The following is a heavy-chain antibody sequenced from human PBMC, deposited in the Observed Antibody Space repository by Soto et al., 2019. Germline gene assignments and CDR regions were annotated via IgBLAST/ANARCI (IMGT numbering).Heavy chain of an antibody. CDR2: TYYRSKWYN. V-gene: IGHV6-1*01. J-gene: IGHJ6*02. Sequence: PSQTRSLTCAISGDSVSSNSAAWNWIRQSPSRGLEWLGRTYYRSKWYNDYAVSVKSRITINPDTSKNQFSLQLNSVTPEDTAVYYCARDAELELRGYYYYGMDVWGQGTTVTVSS. D-gene: IGHD1-7*01. CDR3: ARDAELELRGYYYYGMDV. CDR1: GDSVSSNSAA.